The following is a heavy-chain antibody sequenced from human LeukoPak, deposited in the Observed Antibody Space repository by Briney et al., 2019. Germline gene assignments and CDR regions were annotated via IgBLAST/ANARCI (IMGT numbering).Heavy chain of an antibody. CDR3: ARSDSSGYNWFDP. Sequence: SETLSLTCTVSGGSMSSYYWSWIRQPPGKGLEWIGYIYYSGSTNYNPSLKSRVTISVDTSKNQFSPKLSSVTAADTAVYYCARSDSSGYNWFDPWGQGTLVTVSS. J-gene: IGHJ5*02. V-gene: IGHV4-59*08. CDR2: IYYSGST. D-gene: IGHD3-22*01. CDR1: GGSMSSYY.